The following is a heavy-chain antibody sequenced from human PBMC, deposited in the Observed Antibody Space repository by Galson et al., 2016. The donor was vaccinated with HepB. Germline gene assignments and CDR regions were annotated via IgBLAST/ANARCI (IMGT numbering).Heavy chain of an antibody. J-gene: IGHJ4*02. V-gene: IGHV4-4*02. CDR1: GGSISSYNR. CDR3: ARGKYTFDY. Sequence: ETLSLTCAVSGGSISSYNRWSWVRQPPGKGLEWIGEIYHSGRTKYNPSLKSRVTISVDRSKNQFSLTLSSVTAADTAVYYCARGKYTFDYWGQGTLVTVSS. CDR2: IYHSGRT. D-gene: IGHD2-2*02.